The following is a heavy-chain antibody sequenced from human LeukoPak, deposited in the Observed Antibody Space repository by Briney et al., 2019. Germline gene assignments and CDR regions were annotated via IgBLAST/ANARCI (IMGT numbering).Heavy chain of an antibody. V-gene: IGHV4-59*01. D-gene: IGHD7-27*01. CDR3: ARETPGAGHFDY. Sequence: SETLSLTCTVSGGSINYYYWMWIRQPPGKGLEWIGYIYYSGGTHYNPPLKSRVTMLVDTSKNQFSLKLTAVTAADTAVYYCARETPGAGHFDYWGQGSLVTVPS. J-gene: IGHJ4*02. CDR1: GGSINYYY. CDR2: IYYSGGT.